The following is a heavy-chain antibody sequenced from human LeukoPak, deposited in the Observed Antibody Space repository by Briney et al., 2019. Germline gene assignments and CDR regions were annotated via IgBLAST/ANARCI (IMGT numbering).Heavy chain of an antibody. V-gene: IGHV1-69*13. J-gene: IGHJ4*02. CDR2: IIPIFGTA. CDR1: GGTFSSYA. CDR3: ARGEMATWNFNY. D-gene: IGHD5-24*01. Sequence: SVKVSCKASGGTFSSYAITWVRQAPGQGLERMGGIIPIFGTANYAQKFQGRVTITADESTSTAYMELSSLRSEDTAVYYCARGEMATWNFNYWGQGTLVTVSS.